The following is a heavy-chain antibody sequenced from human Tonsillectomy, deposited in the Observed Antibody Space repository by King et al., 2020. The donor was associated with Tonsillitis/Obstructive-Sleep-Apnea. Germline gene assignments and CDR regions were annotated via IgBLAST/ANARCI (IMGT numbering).Heavy chain of an antibody. CDR2: INPSGGST. V-gene: IGHV1-46*01. CDR1: GYTFTSYS. Sequence: QLVQSGAEVKKPGASVKVSCKASGYTFTSYSMHWVRQAPGQGLEWMGIINPSGGSTSYAKKFQGRVTMTRDTSPTTVYTELSSLRSEDTAVYYCAGGPTRGYFDYWGQGTLVTVSS. J-gene: IGHJ4*02. CDR3: AGGPTRGYFDY. D-gene: IGHD3-16*01.